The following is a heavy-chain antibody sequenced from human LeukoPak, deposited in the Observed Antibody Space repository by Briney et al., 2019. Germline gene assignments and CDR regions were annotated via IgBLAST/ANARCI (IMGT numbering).Heavy chain of an antibody. V-gene: IGHV4-59*12. CDR3: ARDLDPMITMVRGVISAFDI. D-gene: IGHD3-10*01. Sequence: RTSETLSLTCTVSGGSISSYYWSWIRQPPGKGLEWIGYIYYSGSTNYNPSLKSRVTISVDTSKNQFSLKLSSVTAADTAVYYCARDLDPMITMVRGVISAFDIWGQGTMVTVSS. CDR1: GGSISSYY. J-gene: IGHJ3*02. CDR2: IYYSGST.